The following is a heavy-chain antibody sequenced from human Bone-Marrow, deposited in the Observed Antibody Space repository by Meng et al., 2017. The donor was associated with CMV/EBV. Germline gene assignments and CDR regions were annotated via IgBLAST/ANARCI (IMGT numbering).Heavy chain of an antibody. CDR2: ISRISSYI. J-gene: IGHJ4*02. CDR1: GFTFSSYE. CDR3: ARDPDCTNGVCYYDS. Sequence: GESLKISCEASGFTFSSYEMNWVRQAPGKGLEWVSSISRISSYIYYADSVKGRFTISRDNAKNLLYLQMNSLRAEDTAVYYCARDPDCTNGVCYYDSWGQGTLVTVSS. V-gene: IGHV3-21*06. D-gene: IGHD2-8*01.